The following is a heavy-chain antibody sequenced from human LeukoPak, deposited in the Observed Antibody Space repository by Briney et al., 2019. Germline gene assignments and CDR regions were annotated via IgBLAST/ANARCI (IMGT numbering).Heavy chain of an antibody. CDR2: IIPIFGTA. Sequence: ASVKVSCKASGGTFSSYAISWVRQAPGQGLEWMGGIIPIFGTANYAQKFQGRFTITTDESTSTVYMELSRLSSEDTAVYYCARATYYYGSGSYYSASVYYYYYYMDVWGKGTTVTVSS. CDR3: ARATYYYGSGSYYSASVYYYYYYMDV. J-gene: IGHJ6*03. CDR1: GGTFSSYA. V-gene: IGHV1-69*05. D-gene: IGHD3-10*01.